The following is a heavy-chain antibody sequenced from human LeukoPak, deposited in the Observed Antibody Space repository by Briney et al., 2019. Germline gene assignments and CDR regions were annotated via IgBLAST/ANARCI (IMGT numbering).Heavy chain of an antibody. Sequence: SETLSLTCSVSGGSIRSSDDYWGFVRQTPGKGLEWMGSIYYTGSSHYNPSLKSRATISVDTSKNQLSLKLTSVTAADTAVYYCARIEYSSSCDYWGQGTLVTVSS. J-gene: IGHJ4*02. D-gene: IGHD6-6*01. CDR1: GGSIRSSDDY. CDR3: ARIEYSSSCDY. CDR2: IYYTGSS. V-gene: IGHV4-39*07.